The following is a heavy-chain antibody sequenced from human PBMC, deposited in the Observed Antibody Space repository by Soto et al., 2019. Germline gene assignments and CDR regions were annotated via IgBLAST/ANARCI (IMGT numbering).Heavy chain of an antibody. CDR2: INHSGST. J-gene: IGHJ4*02. CDR3: ARVKGAVIGFDSLDY. CDR1: GGSFSGYY. Sequence: QVQLQQWGAGLLKPSETLSLTCAVYGGSFSGYYWSWIRQPPGKGLEWIGEINHSGSTNYNPSLKSRVTISVDTSKNQFSLKLSSVTAADTAVYYCARVKGAVIGFDSLDYWGQGTLVTVSS. V-gene: IGHV4-34*01. D-gene: IGHD3-9*01.